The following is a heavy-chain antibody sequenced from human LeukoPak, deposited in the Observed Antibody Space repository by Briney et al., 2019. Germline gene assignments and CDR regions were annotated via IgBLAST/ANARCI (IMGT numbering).Heavy chain of an antibody. CDR2: ISSSSYI. J-gene: IGHJ4*02. D-gene: IGHD4/OR15-4a*01. Sequence: GGSLRLSCAASGFTFSSYSMNWVRQAPGKGLEWVSSISSSSYIYYADSVKGRFTISRDNSKNTLYLQMNSLRVEDTAVYYCARRAGAYSHPYDYWGQGTLVTVSS. V-gene: IGHV3-21*04. CDR1: GFTFSSYS. CDR3: ARRAGAYSHPYDY.